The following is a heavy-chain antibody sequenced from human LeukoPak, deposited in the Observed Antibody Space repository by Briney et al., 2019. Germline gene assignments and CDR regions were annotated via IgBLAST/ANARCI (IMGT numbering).Heavy chain of an antibody. D-gene: IGHD2-2*01. CDR2: ISGSGGST. J-gene: IGHJ4*02. CDR3: AKVPSVYCSSTSCYLDY. Sequence: GGSLRLSCAASGFTFSSYAMSWVRQAPGKGLEWVSAISGSGGSTYYADSVKGRFTISRDNSKNTLYLQMNSLRAEDTAAYYCAKVPSVYCSSTSCYLDYWGQGTLVTVSS. V-gene: IGHV3-23*01. CDR1: GFTFSSYA.